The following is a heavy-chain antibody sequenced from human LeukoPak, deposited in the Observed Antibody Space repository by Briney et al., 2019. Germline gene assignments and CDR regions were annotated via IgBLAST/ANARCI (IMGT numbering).Heavy chain of an antibody. D-gene: IGHD3-3*01. CDR1: GFTFSSYW. CDR2: INSDGSST. CDR3: ARVPPPNYDFWSGYKNTYYYYGMDV. Sequence: GSLRLSCAASGFTFSSYWMHWVRQAPGKGLVWVSRINSDGSSTSYADSVKGRFTISRDNAKNTLYLQMNSLRAEDTAVYYCARVPPPNYDFWSGYKNTYYYYGMDVWGQGTTVTVSS. J-gene: IGHJ6*02. V-gene: IGHV3-74*01.